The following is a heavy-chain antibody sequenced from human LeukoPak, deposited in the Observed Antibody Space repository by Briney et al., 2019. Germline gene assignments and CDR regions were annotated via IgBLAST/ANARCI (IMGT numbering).Heavy chain of an antibody. CDR1: GFTFSADW. CDR3: ARKTVVGSYFDY. D-gene: IGHD4-23*01. V-gene: IGHV3-7*03. CDR2: IKQDGSDK. J-gene: IGHJ4*02. Sequence: GALRLSCAASGFTFSADWMSWVRQAPGKGLEWVANIKQDGSDKYYVDSVKGRFTISRDNAKNSLYLQMNSLRAEDTAVYYCARKTVVGSYFDYWGQGTPVTVSS.